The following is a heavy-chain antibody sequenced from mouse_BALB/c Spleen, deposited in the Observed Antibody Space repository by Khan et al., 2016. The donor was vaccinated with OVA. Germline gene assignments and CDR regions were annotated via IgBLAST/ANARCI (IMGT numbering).Heavy chain of an antibody. V-gene: IGHV2-3*01. CDR2: IWGDGSI. Sequence: QVQLKESGPGLVAPSQSLSITCTVSGFSLTSNGVSWVRQPPGKGLEWLGVIWGDGSINYYSVLKSRLSISKDNSKSQVFLKLNSQHTDDTATYYCAKLRVFYFYYWGQGTTLTVSS. CDR1: GFSLTSNG. J-gene: IGHJ2*01. CDR3: AKLRVFYFYY.